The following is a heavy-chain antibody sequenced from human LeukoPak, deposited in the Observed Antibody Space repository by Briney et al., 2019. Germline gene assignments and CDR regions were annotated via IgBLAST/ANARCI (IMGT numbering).Heavy chain of an antibody. V-gene: IGHV3-23*01. CDR3: ARVLGGYRIHGNDY. D-gene: IGHD5-12*01. J-gene: IGHJ4*02. CDR2: ISGSGGST. CDR1: GFTFSSYA. Sequence: GGSLRLSCAASGFTFSSYAMSWVRQAPGKGLEWVSAISGSGGSTYYADFVKGRFAISRDSAKNSLYLQMNSLRAEDTAMYYCARVLGGYRIHGNDYWGQGTLVTVSS.